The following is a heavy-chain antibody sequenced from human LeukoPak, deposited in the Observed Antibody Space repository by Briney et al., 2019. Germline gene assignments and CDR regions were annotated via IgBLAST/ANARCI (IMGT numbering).Heavy chain of an antibody. Sequence: GGSLRLSCAASGFTFSRFWMSWVRQAPGKGLEWVANIKQDGEENFYVDSVKGRFTISRDNAKNSLYLQMNSLRAEDTAVYYCARGPPDGSGSYYPGAYWGQGTLVTVSS. D-gene: IGHD3-10*01. J-gene: IGHJ4*02. V-gene: IGHV3-7*01. CDR3: ARGPPDGSGSYYPGAY. CDR2: IKQDGEEN. CDR1: GFTFSRFW.